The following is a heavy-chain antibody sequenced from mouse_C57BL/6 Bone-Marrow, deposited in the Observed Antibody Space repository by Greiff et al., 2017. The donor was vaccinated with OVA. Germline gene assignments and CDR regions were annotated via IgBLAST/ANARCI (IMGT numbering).Heavy chain of an antibody. CDR1: GYSITSDY. Sequence: VKLVESGPGLAKPSQTLSLTCSVTGYSITSDYWNWIRKFPGNKLEYMGYISYSGSTYYNPSLKSRISITRDTSKNQYYLQLNSVTTEDTATYYCARLGTYYYGSSYWYFDVWGTGTTVTVSS. CDR2: ISYSGST. D-gene: IGHD1-1*01. V-gene: IGHV3-8*01. J-gene: IGHJ1*03. CDR3: ARLGTYYYGSSYWYFDV.